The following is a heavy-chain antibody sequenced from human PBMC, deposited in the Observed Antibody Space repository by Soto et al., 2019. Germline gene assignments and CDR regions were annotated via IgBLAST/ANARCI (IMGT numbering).Heavy chain of an antibody. CDR1: GYSFTNYW. J-gene: IGHJ6*02. D-gene: IGHD5-18*01. CDR3: ARTSMQSRGYSYGHGGMDV. CDR2: IDPSDSYT. V-gene: IGHV5-10-1*01. Sequence: PGESLKISCKGSGYSFTNYWINWVRQMHGKGLEWMGRIDPSDSYTNYSPSFQGHVTISADKSISTAYLQWSSLKASDTAMYYCARTSMQSRGYSYGHGGMDVWGQGTTVTVSS.